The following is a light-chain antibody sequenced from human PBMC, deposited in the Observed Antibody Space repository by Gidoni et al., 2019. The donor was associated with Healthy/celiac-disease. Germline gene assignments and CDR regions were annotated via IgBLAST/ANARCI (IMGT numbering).Light chain of an antibody. V-gene: IGKV1-39*01. CDR3: QQSYSNLWT. J-gene: IGKJ1*01. CDR1: QSISSY. Sequence: DIQMTQSPSSLSASVGDRVAITCRASQSISSYLNWYQQKPVKAPKLLIYAASSLQSGVPSRFSGSGSGTDFTLTIRSLQPEDFATYYCQQSYSNLWTFGQGPKVEIK. CDR2: AAS.